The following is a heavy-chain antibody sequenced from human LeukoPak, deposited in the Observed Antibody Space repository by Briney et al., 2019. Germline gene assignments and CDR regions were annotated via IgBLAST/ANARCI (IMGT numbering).Heavy chain of an antibody. CDR3: ARPPTGSTTGNFVY. Sequence: GESLKIPCKGSGYNFANYWIGWVRQMPGKGLEGMGIFYPGYSDTRYRPSFQGQVTISADKSISTAYLQWSSLKASDTAMYYCARPPTGSTTGNFVYWGQRNLVTVSS. CDR2: FYPGYSDT. V-gene: IGHV5-51*01. CDR1: GYNFANYW. D-gene: IGHD2/OR15-2a*01. J-gene: IGHJ4*02.